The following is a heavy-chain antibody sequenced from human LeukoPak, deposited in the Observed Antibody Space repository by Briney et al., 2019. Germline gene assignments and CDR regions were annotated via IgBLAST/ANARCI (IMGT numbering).Heavy chain of an antibody. D-gene: IGHD2-8*01. J-gene: IGHJ6*03. CDR2: IRYDGSNK. CDR1: GFTFSSYG. V-gene: IGHV3-30*02. Sequence: PGGSLRLSCAASGFTFSSYGMHWVRQAPGKGLEGVAFIRYDGSNKYYADSVKGRFTISRDNSKNTLYLQMNSLRAEDTAVYYCAKDPRPLNGIFYYYDYMDVWGKGTTVTVSS. CDR3: AKDPRPLNGIFYYYDYMDV.